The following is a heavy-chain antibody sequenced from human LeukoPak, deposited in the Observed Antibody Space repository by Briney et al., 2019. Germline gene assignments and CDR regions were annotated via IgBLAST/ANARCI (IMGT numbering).Heavy chain of an antibody. CDR1: GLTFSSFG. J-gene: IGHJ4*02. CDR2: LSVSGGST. Sequence: PGGSLRLSCAASGLTFSSFGMTWVRQAPGKGLEWVSSLSVSGGSTYYTDSVKGRFTISRDNSKNTLCLQMNSLRAEDTAVYYCAIARGYYDTSASYYFAYWGQGTLVTVSS. D-gene: IGHD3-22*01. CDR3: AIARGYYDTSASYYFAY. V-gene: IGHV3-23*01.